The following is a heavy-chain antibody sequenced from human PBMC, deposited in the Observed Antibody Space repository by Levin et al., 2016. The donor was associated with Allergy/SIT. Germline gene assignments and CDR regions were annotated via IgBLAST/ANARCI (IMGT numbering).Heavy chain of an antibody. CDR3: ARAGPLWFGELFDAFDI. CDR1: GGSISSYY. Sequence: GSLRLSCTVSGGSISSYYWSWIRQPPGKGLEWIGYIYYSGSTNYNPSLKSRVTISVDTSKNQFSLKLSSVTAADTAVYYCARAGPLWFGELFDAFDIWGQGTMVTVSS. J-gene: IGHJ3*02. D-gene: IGHD3-10*01. V-gene: IGHV4-59*01. CDR2: IYYSGST.